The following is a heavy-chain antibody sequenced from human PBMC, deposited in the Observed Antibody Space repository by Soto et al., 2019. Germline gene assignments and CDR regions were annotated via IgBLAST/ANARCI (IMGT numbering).Heavy chain of an antibody. D-gene: IGHD3-10*01. V-gene: IGHV2-26*01. CDR2: IFSNDEK. CDR3: ARIPRYGSGSPYYYYGMDV. CDR1: GFSLSNARMG. Sequence: SGPTLVNPTETLTPTCTVSGFSLSNARMGVSWIRQPPGKALEWLAHIFSNDEKSYSTSLKSRLTISKDTSKSQVVLTMTNMDPVDTATYYCARIPRYGSGSPYYYYGMDVWGQGTTVTVSS. J-gene: IGHJ6*02.